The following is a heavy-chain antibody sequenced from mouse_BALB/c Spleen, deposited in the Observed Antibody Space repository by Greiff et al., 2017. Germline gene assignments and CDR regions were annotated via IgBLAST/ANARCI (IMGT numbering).Heavy chain of an antibody. Sequence: DVKLVESGGGLVKPGGSLKLSCAASGFTFSSYTMSWVRQTPEKRLEWVATISSGGSYTYYPDSVKGRFTISRDNAKNTLYLQMSSLKSEDTAMYYCTRDNGNYSWFAYWGQGTLVTVSA. J-gene: IGHJ3*01. V-gene: IGHV5-6-4*01. D-gene: IGHD2-1*01. CDR3: TRDNGNYSWFAY. CDR2: ISSGGSYT. CDR1: GFTFSSYT.